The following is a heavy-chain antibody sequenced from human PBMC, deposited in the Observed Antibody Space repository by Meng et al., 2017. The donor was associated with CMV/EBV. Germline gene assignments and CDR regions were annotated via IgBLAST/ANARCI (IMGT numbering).Heavy chain of an antibody. CDR3: ARDSFYDSSGYGPMASRAFDI. Sequence: GESLKISCAASGFTVSSNYMSWVRQAPGKGLEWVSVIYSGGSTYYADSVKGRFTISRDNSKNTLYLQMNSLRDEDTAVYYCARDSFYDSSGYGPMASRAFDIWGQGTMVTVSS. J-gene: IGHJ3*02. CDR1: GFTVSSNY. CDR2: IYSGGST. V-gene: IGHV3-66*02. D-gene: IGHD3-22*01.